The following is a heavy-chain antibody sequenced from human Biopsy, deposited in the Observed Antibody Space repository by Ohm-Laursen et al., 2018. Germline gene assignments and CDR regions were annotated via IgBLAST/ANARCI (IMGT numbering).Heavy chain of an antibody. V-gene: IGHV3-11*01. D-gene: IGHD3-3*01. CDR3: ARFPDFWSGYYVDS. J-gene: IGHJ4*02. Sequence: GSLRLSCTAPGFMFSASWMSWIRQAPGKGLEWISYLSSRGSNIYYADSVKGRFTVSRDNANNSLFLQMNSLRAEDTAVYYCARFPDFWSGYYVDSWGQGTLVTVSS. CDR2: LSSRGSNI. CDR1: GFMFSASW.